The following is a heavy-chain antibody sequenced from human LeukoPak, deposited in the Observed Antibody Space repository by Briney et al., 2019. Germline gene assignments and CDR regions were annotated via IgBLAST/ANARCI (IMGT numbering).Heavy chain of an antibody. CDR3: ARDTYSSGWYDY. D-gene: IGHD6-19*01. V-gene: IGHV4-30-4*08. Sequence: SETLSLTCTVSGGSISSGDYYWSWIRQPPGKGLEWIGYIYYSGSTYYNPSLKSQVTISVDTSKNQFSLKLSSVTAADTAVYYCARDTYSSGWYDYWGQGTLVTVSS. CDR1: GGSISSGDYY. CDR2: IYYSGST. J-gene: IGHJ4*02.